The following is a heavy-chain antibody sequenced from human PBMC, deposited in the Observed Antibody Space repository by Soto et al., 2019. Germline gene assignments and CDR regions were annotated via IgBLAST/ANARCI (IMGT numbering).Heavy chain of an antibody. J-gene: IGHJ3*02. D-gene: IGHD3-22*01. Sequence: PSETLSLTCAVYGGSSSGYYWNCIRQPPGKGLEWIGEINHSGSTNYNPSLKSRVTISVDTSKNQFSLKLSSVTAADTAVYYCARKQINYYDSSGYYHNFCSVCAFDIWGQGTMVTVSS. V-gene: IGHV4-34*01. CDR3: ARKQINYYDSSGYYHNFCSVCAFDI. CDR1: GGSSSGYY. CDR2: INHSGST.